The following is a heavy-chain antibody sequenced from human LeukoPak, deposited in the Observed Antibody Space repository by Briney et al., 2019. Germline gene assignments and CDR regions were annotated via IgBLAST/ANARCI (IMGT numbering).Heavy chain of an antibody. CDR3: ARDLALLWFGEFRPFYAFYI. D-gene: IGHD3-10*01. V-gene: IGHV4-30-4*07. Sequence: SQTLSLTCAVSGGSISSGGYSWSWIRQPPGKGLEWIGYIYYSGSTYYNPSLKSRVTISVDTSKNPFSLKLSSVTAADTAVYYCARDLALLWFGEFRPFYAFYIWGQGTMVTVSS. CDR2: IYYSGST. J-gene: IGHJ3*02. CDR1: GGSISSGGYS.